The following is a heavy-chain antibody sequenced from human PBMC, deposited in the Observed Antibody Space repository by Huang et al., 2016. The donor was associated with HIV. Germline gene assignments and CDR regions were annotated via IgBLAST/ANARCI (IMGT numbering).Heavy chain of an antibody. CDR2: IYYSGST. CDR1: GGSIRSDNYY. V-gene: IGHV4-39*01. CDR3: ARLPGSITMIRGVITDPY. J-gene: IGHJ4*02. D-gene: IGHD3-10*01. Sequence: QLQLQESGPGLVKPSETLSLTCTVSGGSIRSDNYYWGWIRQPPGKGLEWIGSIYYSGSTYYNPSLKSRVTITVDTSKNQFSLKMRSVTAADTAVYYCARLPGSITMIRGVITDPYWGQGTLVTVS.